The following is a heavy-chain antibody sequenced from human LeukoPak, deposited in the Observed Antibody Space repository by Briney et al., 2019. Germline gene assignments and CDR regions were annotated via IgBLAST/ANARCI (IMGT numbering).Heavy chain of an antibody. CDR3: STAY. V-gene: IGHV3-15*01. Sequence: GGSLRLSCAASGFTFSSYWMTWVRQAPGKGLEWVAHITTESDGGTTHYAAPVKGRFTISRDDSRNTVSLQMNSLKTEDTAVYYCSTAYWGQGTLVTVSS. CDR2: ITTESDGGTT. J-gene: IGHJ4*02. CDR1: GFTFSSYW.